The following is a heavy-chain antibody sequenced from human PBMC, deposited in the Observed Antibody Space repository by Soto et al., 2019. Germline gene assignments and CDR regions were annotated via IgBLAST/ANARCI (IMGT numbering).Heavy chain of an antibody. CDR2: IWYDGSNK. D-gene: IGHD3-9*01. CDR3: ARVGPNILTGYGGYYYYYGMEV. J-gene: IGHJ6*02. CDR1: GFTFSSYG. Sequence: QVQLVESGGGVVQPGRSLSLSCAASGFTFSSYGMHWVRQAPGKGLEWVAVIWYDGSNKYYADSVKGRFTISRDNSKNTLYLQMNSRRAEDTAVYYCARVGPNILTGYGGYYYYYGMEVWGQGTTVTVSS. V-gene: IGHV3-33*01.